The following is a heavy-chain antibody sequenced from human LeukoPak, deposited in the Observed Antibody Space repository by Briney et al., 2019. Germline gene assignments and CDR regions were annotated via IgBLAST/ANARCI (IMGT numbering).Heavy chain of an antibody. J-gene: IGHJ3*02. CDR2: IYHSGST. CDR3: ARVQYLRMGNAFDI. Sequence: KPSETLSLXCAVSGYSSSSGYYWGWIRQPPGKGLAWIGSIYHSGSTYYNPSLKSRVTISVDTSKNQFSLKLSSVTAADTAVYYCARVQYLRMGNAFDIWGQGTMVTVSS. CDR1: GYSSSSGYY. V-gene: IGHV4-38-2*01. D-gene: IGHD1-26*01.